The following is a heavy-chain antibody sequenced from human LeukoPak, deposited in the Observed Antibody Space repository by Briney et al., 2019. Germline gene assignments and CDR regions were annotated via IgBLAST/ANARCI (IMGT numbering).Heavy chain of an antibody. CDR2: ISSSSSYK. J-gene: IGHJ4*02. CDR1: GFTFSSYS. Sequence: PGGSLRLSCAASGFTFSSYSMNWVRQAPGKGLEWVSSISSSSSYKFYADSVKGRFTISRDNAKNSLFLQMNSLRAEDTAVYYCARESSVTRDYWGQGTPVTVSS. V-gene: IGHV3-21*01. CDR3: ARESSVTRDY. D-gene: IGHD4-11*01.